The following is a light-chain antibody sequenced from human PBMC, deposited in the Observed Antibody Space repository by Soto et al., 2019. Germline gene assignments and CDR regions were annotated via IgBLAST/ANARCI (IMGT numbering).Light chain of an antibody. V-gene: IGKV1-9*01. CDR2: TAS. CDR1: QGISSY. CDR3: QQLNSYPFT. J-gene: IGKJ5*01. Sequence: DIQLTQSPSFLSASVLYRVTITCPASQGISSYLAWYQQKPGKAPKLLISTASTLQSGVPSRFSGSGSGTDFTLTISSLQPEDFATYYCQQLNSYPFTFGQGTRLEI.